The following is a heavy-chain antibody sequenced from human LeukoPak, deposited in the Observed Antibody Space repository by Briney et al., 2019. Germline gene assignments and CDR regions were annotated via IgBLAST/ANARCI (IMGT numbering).Heavy chain of an antibody. J-gene: IGHJ6*03. CDR3: ARHIGGVIEDMDV. CDR1: GGSIGTYY. CDR2: IYVTGST. Sequence: SETLSLTCIVSGGSIGTYYWSWIRQSPGKGLEWIGYIYVTGSTRYNPYLQSRVTISVDTSRNQFFLKMSSVTAADTAVYYCARHIGGVIEDMDVWGTGNKGTVSS. V-gene: IGHV4-4*09. D-gene: IGHD3-16*02.